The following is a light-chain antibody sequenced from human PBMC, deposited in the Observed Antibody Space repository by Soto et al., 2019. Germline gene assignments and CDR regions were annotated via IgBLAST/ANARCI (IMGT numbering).Light chain of an antibody. CDR2: SNN. CDR3: AAWDDSLNGYV. CDR1: SSNIARNT. Sequence: QSVLTQPPSASGTPGQRVTISCSGSSSNIARNTVNWYEQLPGTAPKLLIYSNNQRPSGVPDRFPGSKSGTSASLAISGLQSEDEADYYCAAWDDSLNGYVFGTGTKVTVL. V-gene: IGLV1-44*01. J-gene: IGLJ1*01.